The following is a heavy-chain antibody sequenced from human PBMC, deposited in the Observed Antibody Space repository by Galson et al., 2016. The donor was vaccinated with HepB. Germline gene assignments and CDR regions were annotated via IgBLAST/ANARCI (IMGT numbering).Heavy chain of an antibody. CDR3: ARARRFFDWLLSPGSPSKNYYFDC. D-gene: IGHD3-9*01. J-gene: IGHJ4*02. V-gene: IGHV3-53*01. CDR2: IYNGGST. Sequence: SLRLSCAASGFTVSSNHMNWFRQAPGKGLEWLSIIYNGGSTYYADSVKGRFTISSDNSENTLYLQMNSLRAEDTAVYYCARARRFFDWLLSPGSPSKNYYFDCWGQGTLVTVSS. CDR1: GFTVSSNH.